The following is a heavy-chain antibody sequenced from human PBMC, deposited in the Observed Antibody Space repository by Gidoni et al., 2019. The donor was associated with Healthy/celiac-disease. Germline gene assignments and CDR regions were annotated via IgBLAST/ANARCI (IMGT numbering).Heavy chain of an antibody. CDR2: IIPIFGTA. V-gene: IGHV1-69*01. D-gene: IGHD6-13*01. CDR3: ARCPAGIAAAGTSASYYYYYYMDV. J-gene: IGHJ6*03. CDR1: GGTFGSYA. Sequence: QVQLVQSGAEVQKPGSSVKVSCKASGGTFGSYAIRWVRPAPGQGLEWMGGIIPIFGTANYAQKFQGRVTITADESTSTAYMELSSLRSEDTAVYYCARCPAGIAAAGTSASYYYYYYMDVWGKGTTVTVSS.